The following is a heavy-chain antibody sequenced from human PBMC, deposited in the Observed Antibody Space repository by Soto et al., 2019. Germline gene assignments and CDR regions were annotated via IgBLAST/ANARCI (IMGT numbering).Heavy chain of an antibody. V-gene: IGHV3-7*01. J-gene: IGHJ4*02. D-gene: IGHD2-8*01. CDR2: IQQDGNEK. CDR1: GFTFNAYW. Sequence: VQMVQSGGGLVQPGGSLRLSCVASGFTFNAYWMTWVRQAPGKGLEWVANIQQDGNEKNYVESVEGRFTISRDNAKNSLFLQMNNLRSDDTAIYYCMRDRNGSPHWGQGNLVTVSP. CDR3: MRDRNGSPH.